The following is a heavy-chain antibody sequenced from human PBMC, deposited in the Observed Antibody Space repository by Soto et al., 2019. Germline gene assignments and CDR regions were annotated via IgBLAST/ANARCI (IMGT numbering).Heavy chain of an antibody. D-gene: IGHD6-19*01. CDR2: IFYSGSS. Sequence: LSLTCAVYGGSFSGYYWSWIRQPPGKGLGWIGNIFYSGSSYYNPSLKSRVIISVDTSKNQFSLKLSSVTAADTAVYYCARGHGGSGWYYTWFDPWGQETLVTVSS. V-gene: IGHV4-34*01. J-gene: IGHJ5*02. CDR1: GGSFSGYY. CDR3: ARGHGGSGWYYTWFDP.